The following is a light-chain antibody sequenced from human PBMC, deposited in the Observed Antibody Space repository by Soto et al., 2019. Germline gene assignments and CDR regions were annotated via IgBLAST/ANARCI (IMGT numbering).Light chain of an antibody. Sequence: EIVLTQSPATLSLSPWERATVSCRASQSVSSHLAWYQQKRGQAPRLLIYDASSRASGIPARFSGSGSVTDFTLTISSLEPEDFAVYYCQQGGNWPLTFGQGTRLEIK. V-gene: IGKV3-11*01. CDR2: DAS. CDR1: QSVSSH. J-gene: IGKJ5*01. CDR3: QQGGNWPLT.